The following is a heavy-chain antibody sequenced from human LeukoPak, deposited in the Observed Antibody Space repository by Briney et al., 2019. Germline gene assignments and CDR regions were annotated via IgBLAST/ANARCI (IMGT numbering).Heavy chain of an antibody. CDR3: ARDPGPLLGKPPIIDSTLFDY. Sequence: PSETLSLTCTVSGGSISSSSYYWGWIRQPPGKGLEWIGNIFHSGSTYYNPSLKSRVTISVDTSKNQFSLKLSSVTAADTAVYYCARDPGPLLGKPPIIDSTLFDYWGQGTLVTVSS. CDR2: IFHSGST. D-gene: IGHD3-10*01. CDR1: GGSISSSSYY. J-gene: IGHJ4*02. V-gene: IGHV4-39*07.